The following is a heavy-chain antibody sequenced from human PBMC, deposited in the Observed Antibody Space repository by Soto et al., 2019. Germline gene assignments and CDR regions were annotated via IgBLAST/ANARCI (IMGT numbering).Heavy chain of an antibody. D-gene: IGHD2-2*01. CDR1: GFTFSSYA. Sequence: EVQLLESGGGLVQPGGSLRLSCAASGFTFSSYAMSWVRQAPGKGLEWVSAISGSGGSTYYADSVKGRFTISRDNSKNTLYLQMNSLRAEDTAVYYCAKEVGYCSSTSCLTPWFDPWGQGTLVTVSS. CDR3: AKEVGYCSSTSCLTPWFDP. CDR2: ISGSGGST. J-gene: IGHJ5*02. V-gene: IGHV3-23*01.